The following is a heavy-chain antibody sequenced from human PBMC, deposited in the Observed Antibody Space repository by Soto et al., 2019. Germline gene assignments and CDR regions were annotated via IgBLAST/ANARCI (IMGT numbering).Heavy chain of an antibody. Sequence: ASVKVSCKASGGTFSSYAISWVRQAPGQGLEWMGGIIPIFGTANYAQKFQGRVTITADESTSTAYMEPSSLRSEDTAVYYCARSVTTYSSSSGGEDSYGMDVWGQGTTVTVSS. CDR1: GGTFSSYA. V-gene: IGHV1-69*13. CDR2: IIPIFGTA. CDR3: ARSVTTYSSSSGGEDSYGMDV. D-gene: IGHD6-6*01. J-gene: IGHJ6*02.